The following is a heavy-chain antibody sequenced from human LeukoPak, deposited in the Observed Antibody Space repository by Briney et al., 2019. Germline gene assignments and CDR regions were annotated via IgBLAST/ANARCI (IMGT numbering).Heavy chain of an antibody. V-gene: IGHV4-59*01. D-gene: IGHD6-6*01. J-gene: IGHJ6*03. Sequence: SETLSLTCTVSGGSISSYYWSWVRQPPGKGLEWIGYIYYSGSTNYNPSLKSRVTISADTSKNQFSLKLSSVTAADTAVYYCARGEYSSSYYYYYYMDVWAKGTTVTVSS. CDR1: GGSISSYY. CDR3: ARGEYSSSYYYYYYMDV. CDR2: IYYSGST.